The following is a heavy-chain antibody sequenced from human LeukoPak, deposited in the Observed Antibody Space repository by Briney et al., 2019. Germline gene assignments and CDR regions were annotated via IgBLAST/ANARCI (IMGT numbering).Heavy chain of an antibody. CDR2: ISSSGIST. CDR1: GFTFSDYG. V-gene: IGHV3-64*01. D-gene: IGHD3-16*01. J-gene: IGHJ3*01. CDR3: ARGPTVITFHAFGV. Sequence: GGSLRLSCAASGFTFSDYGMHWVRQAPGKGLEHVSGISSSGISTYYANSVKGRFTIPRDNSKNTLYLQMGSLRPEDMAVYYCARGPTVITFHAFGVWGQGSMVTVSS.